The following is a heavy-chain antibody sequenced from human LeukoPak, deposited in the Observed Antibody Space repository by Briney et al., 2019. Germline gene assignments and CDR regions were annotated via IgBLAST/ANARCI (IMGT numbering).Heavy chain of an antibody. V-gene: IGHV5-10-1*01. J-gene: IGHJ6*02. Sequence: GESLRISCKGSGYSFTSYWISWVRQMPGKGLEWMGRIDPSDSYTNYSPSFQGPVTISADKSISTAYLQWSSLKASDTAMYYCARLIAAGSDYYYYYGMDVWGQGTTVTASS. CDR3: ARLIAAGSDYYYYYGMDV. D-gene: IGHD6-13*01. CDR2: IDPSDSYT. CDR1: GYSFTSYW.